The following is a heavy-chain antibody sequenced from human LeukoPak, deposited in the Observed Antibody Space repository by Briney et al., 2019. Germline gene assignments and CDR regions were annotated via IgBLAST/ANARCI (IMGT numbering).Heavy chain of an antibody. CDR3: ARDSYYYDSSGYFAFDY. V-gene: IGHV3-7*01. CDR2: IKQDGSEK. D-gene: IGHD3-22*01. Sequence: GGSLRLSCAASRFTFISYWMSWVRQAPGKGLEWVANIKQDGSEKYYVDSVKGRFTISRDDAKNSLYLQMNSLRAEDTAVYYCARDSYYYDSSGYFAFDYWGQGTLVTVSS. J-gene: IGHJ4*02. CDR1: RFTFISYW.